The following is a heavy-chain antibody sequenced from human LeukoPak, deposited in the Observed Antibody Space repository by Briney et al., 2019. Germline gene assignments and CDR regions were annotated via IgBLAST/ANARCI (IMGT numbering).Heavy chain of an antibody. D-gene: IGHD2-2*01. CDR1: GYTFTDYY. CDR3: ARANFLYCSSTTCLFDY. V-gene: IGHV1-2*02. Sequence: ASVKVSSKASGYTFTDYYMHWVRQAPGQGLEWMGWINPNDGDTNYAQKFQGRVTMTRDTSISTAHMEVSRLRSDDTAVYYCARANFLYCSSTTCLFDYWGQGTLVTVSS. CDR2: INPNDGDT. J-gene: IGHJ4*02.